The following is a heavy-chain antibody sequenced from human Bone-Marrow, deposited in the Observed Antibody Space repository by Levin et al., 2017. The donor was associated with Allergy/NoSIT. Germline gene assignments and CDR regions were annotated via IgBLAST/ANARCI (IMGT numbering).Heavy chain of an antibody. J-gene: IGHJ5*02. CDR1: GFTFSSYS. D-gene: IGHD2-2*01. V-gene: IGHV3-21*01. CDR3: ARERVVPAAMNWFDP. Sequence: SCAASGFTFSSYSMNWVRQAPGKGLEWVSSISSSSSYIYYADSVKGRFTISRDNAKNSLYLQMNSLRAEDTAVYYCARERVVPAAMNWFDPWGQGTLVTVSS. CDR2: ISSSSSYI.